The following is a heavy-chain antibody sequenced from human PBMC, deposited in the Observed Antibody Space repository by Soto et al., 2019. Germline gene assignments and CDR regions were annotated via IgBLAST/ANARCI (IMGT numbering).Heavy chain of an antibody. CDR2: IYYSGST. V-gene: IGHV4-31*03. J-gene: IGHJ4*02. D-gene: IGHD4-17*01. CDR1: GGSISSGDYY. CDR3: ARSQTTVTSYDD. Sequence: SETLSLTCTVSGGSISSGDYYWSWIRQHPEKGLEWIGYIYYSGSTYYNPSLKSRVTISVDTSKNHYSLTLSSVTAADTAVYYCARSQTTVTSYDDRGQATRVTVAS.